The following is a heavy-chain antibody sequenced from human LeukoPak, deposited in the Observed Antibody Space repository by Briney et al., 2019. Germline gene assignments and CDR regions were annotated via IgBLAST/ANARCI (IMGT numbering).Heavy chain of an antibody. CDR2: INHSGST. Sequence: SETLSLTCAVYGGSFSVYYWSWIRQPPGNWLDCLGDINHSGSTNYTPSLKSRVTISVDTSKNQFYLKLTSVTAADPAVYSCARTEYSSSGFDPWGQGTLVTVSS. CDR3: ARTEYSSSGFDP. V-gene: IGHV4-34*01. J-gene: IGHJ5*02. D-gene: IGHD6-6*01. CDR1: GGSFSVYY.